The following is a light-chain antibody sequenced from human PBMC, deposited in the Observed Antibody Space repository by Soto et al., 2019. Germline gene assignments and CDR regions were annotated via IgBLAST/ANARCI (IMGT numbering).Light chain of an antibody. Sequence: QSALTQPASVSGSPGQSITISCTGTSSDVGGYHYVSWYQQHPGKAPKLMIYEVSNRPSGVSNRFSGSKSGNTASLTISGLQAEDEADYFCSSYGSNSTRYVFGTGTKLTVL. CDR3: SSYGSNSTRYV. CDR1: SSDVGGYHY. V-gene: IGLV2-14*01. J-gene: IGLJ1*01. CDR2: EVS.